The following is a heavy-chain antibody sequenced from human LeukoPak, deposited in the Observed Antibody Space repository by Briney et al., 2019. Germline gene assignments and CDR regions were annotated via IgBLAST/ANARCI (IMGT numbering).Heavy chain of an antibody. J-gene: IGHJ4*02. D-gene: IGHD6-13*01. CDR2: IYTSGST. CDR1: GGSISSGSYY. CDR3: ASTSGSWLKFDY. Sequence: PSQTLSLTCTVSGGSISSGSYYWRWIRQPAGKGLEWTGRIYTSGSTNYNPSLKSRGTISVDTSKNQFSLKLSSVTAADTAVYYCASTSGSWLKFDYWGQGTLVTVSS. V-gene: IGHV4-61*02.